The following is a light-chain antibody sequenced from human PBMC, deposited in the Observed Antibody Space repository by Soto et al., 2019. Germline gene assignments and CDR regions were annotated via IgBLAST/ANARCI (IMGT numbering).Light chain of an antibody. CDR2: DAS. CDR3: QQSGSSPRT. V-gene: IGKV3-20*01. CDR1: QSVNSNY. J-gene: IGKJ1*01. Sequence: EIVLTQSPGTLSLSPGERATLSCRASQSVNSNYLAWFQQKPGQAPRLLIYDASSRATGIPDRFSGSGSGTDFTLTISGLEPEEFAVYYCQQSGSSPRTFGQGTKVEI.